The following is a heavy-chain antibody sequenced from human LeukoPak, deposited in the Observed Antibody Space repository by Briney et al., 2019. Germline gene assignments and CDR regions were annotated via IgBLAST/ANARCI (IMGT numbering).Heavy chain of an antibody. V-gene: IGHV3-21*04. CDR2: TSSSSSYI. J-gene: IGHJ4*02. Sequence: GGSLRLSCAASGFTFSSYSMNWVRQAPGKGLEWVSSTSSSSSYIYYADSVKGRFTISRDNAKNSLYLQMNSLRAEDTAVYYCASVKMPTIKLDYFDYWGQGTLVTVSS. D-gene: IGHD5-24*01. CDR3: ASVKMPTIKLDYFDY. CDR1: GFTFSSYS.